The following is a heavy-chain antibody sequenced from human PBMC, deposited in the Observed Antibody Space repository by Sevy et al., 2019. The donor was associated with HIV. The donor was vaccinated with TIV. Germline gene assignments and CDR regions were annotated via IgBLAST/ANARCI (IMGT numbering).Heavy chain of an antibody. CDR1: GFTFSSYA. CDR2: ISYDGSNK. Sequence: GGSLRLSCAASGFTFSSYAMHWVRQAPGKGLEWVAVISYDGSNKYYADSVKGRFTISRDNSKNTLYLQMNSLRAEDTAVYYCARDSNYYDSSGYYRGAAFDIWGQGTMLTVSS. J-gene: IGHJ3*02. CDR3: ARDSNYYDSSGYYRGAAFDI. V-gene: IGHV3-30-3*01. D-gene: IGHD3-22*01.